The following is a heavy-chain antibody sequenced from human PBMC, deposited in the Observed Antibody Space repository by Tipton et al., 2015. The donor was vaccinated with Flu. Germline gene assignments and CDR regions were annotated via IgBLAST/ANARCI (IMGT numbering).Heavy chain of an antibody. CDR1: AYTFTSYG. J-gene: IGHJ6*01. V-gene: IGHV1-18*01. D-gene: IGHD3-16*01. Sequence: QLVQSGAEVKKPGASVKVSCKASAYTFTSYGFSWVRQAPGHGLEWMGWISAYNGNPNYAQKFQGRVTLTTDKSTTTAYMELRSMRSDDTAVYYCAKKIRASNYYIGMDVWGQVTTITFSS. CDR3: AKKIRASNYYIGMDV. CDR2: ISAYNGNP.